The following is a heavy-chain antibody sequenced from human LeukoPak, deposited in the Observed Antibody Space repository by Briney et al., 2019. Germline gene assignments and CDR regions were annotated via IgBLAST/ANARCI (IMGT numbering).Heavy chain of an antibody. J-gene: IGHJ4*02. D-gene: IGHD3-22*01. CDR2: ISSSSTI. V-gene: IGHV3-48*01. CDR1: GFTFSSYS. CDR3: AREAPYYYDSSGYYNPQKGYPKPIDY. Sequence: GGSLRLSCAASGFTFSSYSMNWVRQAPGKGLEWVSYISSSSTIYYADSVKGRFTISRDNAKNSLYLQMNSLRAEDTAVYYCAREAPYYYDSSGYYNPQKGYPKPIDYWGQGTLVTVSS.